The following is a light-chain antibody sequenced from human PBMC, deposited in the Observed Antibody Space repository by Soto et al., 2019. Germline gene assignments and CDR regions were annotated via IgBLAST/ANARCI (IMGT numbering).Light chain of an antibody. CDR1: QSVSSN. V-gene: IGKV3-15*01. CDR2: GAS. CDR3: QHERT. Sequence: EIVMTPCRATLYMCAGAGATLSCRASQSVSSNLAWYQQKPGQAPRLLIYGASTRATGIPARFSGSGSGTEFTLTISSLQSEDFAVYYCQHERTFGQGTKVDIK. J-gene: IGKJ1*01.